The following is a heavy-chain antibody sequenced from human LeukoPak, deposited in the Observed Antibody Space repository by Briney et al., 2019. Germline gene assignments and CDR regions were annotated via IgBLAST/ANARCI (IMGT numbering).Heavy chain of an antibody. CDR2: IYYSGST. Sequence: SETLSLTCTVSGGSISSYYWSWIRQPPGKGLEWIGYIYYSGSTNYNPSLKSRVTISVETSKNEFSLKLRSVTAADTAVYYCAREGKRITLVRGVLTPIGYYYMNVWGKGTTVTVSS. J-gene: IGHJ6*03. V-gene: IGHV4-59*01. D-gene: IGHD3-10*01. CDR1: GGSISSYY. CDR3: AREGKRITLVRGVLTPIGYYYMNV.